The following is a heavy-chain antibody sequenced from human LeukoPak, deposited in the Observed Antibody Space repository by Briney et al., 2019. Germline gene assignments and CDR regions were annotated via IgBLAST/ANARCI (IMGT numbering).Heavy chain of an antibody. V-gene: IGHV3-23*01. CDR2: ISGSGGST. CDR1: GFTFSSYA. J-gene: IGHJ4*02. D-gene: IGHD6-19*01. CDR3: AKPQWLVNYFDY. Sequence: PGGSLRLSCAASGFTFSSYAMSWVRQAPGKGLEWASAISGSGGSTYYADSVKGRFTISRDNSKNTLYLQMNSLRAEDTAVYYCAKPQWLVNYFDYWGQGTLVTVSS.